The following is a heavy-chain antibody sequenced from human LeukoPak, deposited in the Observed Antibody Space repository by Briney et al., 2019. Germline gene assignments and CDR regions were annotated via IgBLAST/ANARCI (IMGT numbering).Heavy chain of an antibody. CDR3: ARVSTIFGVSGGFDY. CDR1: GFTFDDYG. J-gene: IGHJ4*02. CDR2: INWNGGST. D-gene: IGHD3-3*01. V-gene: IGHV3-20*04. Sequence: PGGPLRLSCAASGFTFDDYGMSWVRHAPGKGLEWVSGINWNGGSTGYADSVKGRFTISRDNAKNSLYLQMNSLRAEDTALYYCARVSTIFGVSGGFDYWGQGTLVTVSS.